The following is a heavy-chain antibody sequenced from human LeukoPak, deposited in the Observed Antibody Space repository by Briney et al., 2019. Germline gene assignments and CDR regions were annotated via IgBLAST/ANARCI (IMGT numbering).Heavy chain of an antibody. V-gene: IGHV1-69-2*01. J-gene: IGHJ4*02. CDR1: GYTFTDYY. CDR3: ATVDSGSYYGGGY. D-gene: IGHD1-26*01. Sequence: ASVKISCKVSGYTFTDYYMHWVQQAPGKGLEWIGLVHPEDGETIYAEKFQGRVTITADTSTDTAYMELSSLRSEDTAVYYCATVDSGSYYGGGYWGQGTLVTVSS. CDR2: VHPEDGET.